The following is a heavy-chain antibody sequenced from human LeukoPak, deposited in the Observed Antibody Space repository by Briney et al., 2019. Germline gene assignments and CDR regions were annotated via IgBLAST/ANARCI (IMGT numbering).Heavy chain of an antibody. CDR3: ARGGLTVAGTSGGKQNWFDP. CDR1: GGSFSGYY. CDR2: INHSGST. Sequence: SETLSLTCAVYGGSFSGYYWSWIRQPPGKGLEWIGEINHSGSTNHNPSLKSRVTISVDTSKNQFSLKLSSVTAADTAVYYCARGGLTVAGTSGGKQNWFDPWGQGTLVTVSS. J-gene: IGHJ5*02. V-gene: IGHV4-34*01. D-gene: IGHD6-19*01.